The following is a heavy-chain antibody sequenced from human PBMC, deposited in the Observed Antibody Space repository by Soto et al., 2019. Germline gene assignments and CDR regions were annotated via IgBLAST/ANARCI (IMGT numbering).Heavy chain of an antibody. Sequence: VSLRLSCAASGFTFSNAWMSWVRQAPWKGLEWVGRIKSKTDGGTTDYAAPVKGRFTISRDDSKNTLYLQMNSLKTEDTAVYYCTTEQTKYYYDSSGWKNYYYGMDVWGQGTTVTVSS. CDR1: GFTFSNAW. V-gene: IGHV3-15*01. CDR2: IKSKTDGGTT. CDR3: TTEQTKYYYDSSGWKNYYYGMDV. J-gene: IGHJ6*02. D-gene: IGHD3-22*01.